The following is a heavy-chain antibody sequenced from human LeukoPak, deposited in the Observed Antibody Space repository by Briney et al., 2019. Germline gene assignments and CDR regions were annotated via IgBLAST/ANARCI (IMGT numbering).Heavy chain of an antibody. V-gene: IGHV1-18*01. J-gene: IGHJ2*01. Sequence: GASVKVSCTPSGYTFTTHGIAWVRQAPGQGLEWMGWISAHNGNTNYAQSLQGRVTMTTDTSTNTAYMELRSLRSDDTAVYYCARDGYFDLWGRGTLVTVSS. CDR1: GYTFTTHG. CDR3: ARDGYFDL. CDR2: ISAHNGNT.